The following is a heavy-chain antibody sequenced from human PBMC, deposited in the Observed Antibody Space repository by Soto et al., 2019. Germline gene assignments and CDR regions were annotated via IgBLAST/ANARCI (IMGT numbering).Heavy chain of an antibody. CDR3: ARDLIVDGPDNYAMDV. D-gene: IGHD3-22*01. Sequence: ASVKVSCKASGYSLRGNYIHWVRQTPGQVLEWIGWVNPNSSGTVYAQKFQGRVTMTRDTSLTTVYMQLNRLTSDDSAVYYCARDLIVDGPDNYAMDVWGQGTTVTSP. J-gene: IGHJ6*02. V-gene: IGHV1-2*02. CDR1: GYSLRGNY. CDR2: VNPNSSGT.